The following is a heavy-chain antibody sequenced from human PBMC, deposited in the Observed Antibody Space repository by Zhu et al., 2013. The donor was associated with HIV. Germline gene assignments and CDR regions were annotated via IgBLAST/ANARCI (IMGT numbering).Heavy chain of an antibody. Sequence: QVQLVQSGAELKKPGSSVKVSCKAAGGTFSSYGLAWVRQAPGQGLEWMGGLFPVFGPANYAQKLQGRVTISADKSTNIAYMELSSLTYEDAAVYYCARVRLVYSGYDRPSXFDIWGPRDNGHRLF. CDR2: LFPVFGPA. CDR3: ARVRLVYSGYDRPSXFDI. CDR1: GGTFSSYG. J-gene: IGHJ3*02. D-gene: IGHD5-12*01. V-gene: IGHV1-69*06.